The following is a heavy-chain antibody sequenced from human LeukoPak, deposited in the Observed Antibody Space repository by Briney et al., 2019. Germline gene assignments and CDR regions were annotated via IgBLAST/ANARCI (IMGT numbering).Heavy chain of an antibody. Sequence: GGSLRLSCAASGFAFSRYGMHWVRQAPGKGLEWVAVISYDGSNKYYADSVKGRFTISRDNSKNTLYPQMNSLRAEDTAVYYCANSRTNPPYYYDSSGPDYWGQGTLVTVSS. J-gene: IGHJ4*02. CDR1: GFAFSRYG. D-gene: IGHD3-22*01. CDR3: ANSRTNPPYYYDSSGPDY. V-gene: IGHV3-30*18. CDR2: ISYDGSNK.